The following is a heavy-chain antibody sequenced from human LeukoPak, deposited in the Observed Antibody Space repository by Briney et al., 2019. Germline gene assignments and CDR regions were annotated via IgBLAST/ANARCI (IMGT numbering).Heavy chain of an antibody. CDR2: INRDGSII. CDR3: ARNGLGEWELLHV. D-gene: IGHD1-26*01. J-gene: IGHJ4*02. Sequence: GGSLRLSCAASGFTFSRYWMHSVRQVPGEGLVWVSRINRDGSIISYADSVRGRFTISRDNAKNTLYLQMNGLRAEDTAVYYCARNGLGEWELLHVWGQGTLVTVSS. V-gene: IGHV3-74*01. CDR1: GFTFSRYW.